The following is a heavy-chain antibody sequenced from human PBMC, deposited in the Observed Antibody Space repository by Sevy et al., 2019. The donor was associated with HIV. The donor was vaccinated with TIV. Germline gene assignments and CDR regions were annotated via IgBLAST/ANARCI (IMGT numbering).Heavy chain of an antibody. Sequence: SETLSLTCTVSGDSISSGNHWWSWIRQPAGKGLEWIGRVYSSGRTMYNSSLKSRVTMSVDTSKNQFSLMVSSLIAADTAFYYCARDGIRRDYYHGMDVWGQGTTVTVSS. CDR2: VYSSGRT. D-gene: IGHD3-10*01. V-gene: IGHV4-61*02. J-gene: IGHJ6*02. CDR1: GDSISSGNHW. CDR3: ARDGIRRDYYHGMDV.